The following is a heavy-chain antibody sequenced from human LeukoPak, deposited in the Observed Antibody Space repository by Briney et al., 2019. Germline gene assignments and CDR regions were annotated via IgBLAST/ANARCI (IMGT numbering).Heavy chain of an antibody. J-gene: IGHJ4*02. CDR3: ARDFYYGSGSYCFDY. V-gene: IGHV4-59*12. D-gene: IGHD3-10*01. CDR2: IYYSGST. CDR1: GGSISSYY. Sequence: KSSETLSLTCTVSGGSISSYYWSWIRQPPGKGLEWIGYIYYSGSTSYNPSLKSRVTISVDTSKNQFSLKLSSVTAADTAVYYCARDFYYGSGSYCFDYWGQGTLVTVSS.